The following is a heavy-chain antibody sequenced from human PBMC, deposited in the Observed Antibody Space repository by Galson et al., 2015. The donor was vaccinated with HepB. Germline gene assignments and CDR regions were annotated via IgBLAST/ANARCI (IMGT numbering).Heavy chain of an antibody. V-gene: IGHV3-11*01. D-gene: IGHD4-17*01. CDR1: GFTFSDYH. CDR3: ARASYGAPGGY. CDR2: ISSSGSPI. J-gene: IGHJ4*02. Sequence: SLRLSCAASGFTFSDYHMRWIRQAPGKGLEWVSYISSSGSPIYYADSVKGRFTISRDNAKNSLYLQMNSLRAEDTAVYSCARASYGAPGGYCGQGTLVTVSS.